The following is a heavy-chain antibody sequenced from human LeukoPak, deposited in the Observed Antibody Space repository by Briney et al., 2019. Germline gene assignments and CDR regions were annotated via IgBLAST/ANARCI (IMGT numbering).Heavy chain of an antibody. CDR2: INASTGGT. J-gene: IGHJ3*02. Sequence: ASLKLSSTASGYTFTDYYMHCVRQTPGQGLEWMGWINASTGGTNYAQKVQGRVTMTRDTSISTAYMELSRLRSDDTAVYYCAREPSEGAFDIWGQGTMVTVSS. CDR3: AREPSEGAFDI. CDR1: GYTFTDYY. D-gene: IGHD6-6*01. V-gene: IGHV1-2*02.